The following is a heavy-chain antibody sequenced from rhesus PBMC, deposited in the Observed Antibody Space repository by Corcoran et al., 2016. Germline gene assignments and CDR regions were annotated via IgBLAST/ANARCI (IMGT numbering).Heavy chain of an antibody. Sequence: EVQLVESGGGLVQPGGSLRLSCAAPGFTSGNSDLIWIRQAPGKGLEWVSYISSGGSIYYADSVKGRFTISRDNAKNALYLQMSSLGVEDTAVYYCAKDTGSSWSLSFDYWGQGVLVTVSS. J-gene: IGHJ4*01. CDR3: AKDTGSSWSLSFDY. CDR2: ISSGGSI. V-gene: IGHV3S43*01. CDR1: GFTSGNSD. D-gene: IGHD6-13*01.